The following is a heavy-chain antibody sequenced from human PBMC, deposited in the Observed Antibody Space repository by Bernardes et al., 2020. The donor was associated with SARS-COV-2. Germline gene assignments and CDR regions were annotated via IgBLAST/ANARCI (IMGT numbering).Heavy chain of an antibody. CDR3: ARRRYGDFGVDV. D-gene: IGHD4-17*01. CDR1: DYTFTNYW. Sequence: GESLKISCTGSDYTFTNYWIGWVRPMPGKGLEWMGIIYPGDSDTKYSPSFQGRVTISADKSVNTAYLQWSSLKASDTAIYYGARRRYGDFGVDVWGQGTTVTVS. CDR2: IYPGDSDT. J-gene: IGHJ6*02. V-gene: IGHV5-51*01.